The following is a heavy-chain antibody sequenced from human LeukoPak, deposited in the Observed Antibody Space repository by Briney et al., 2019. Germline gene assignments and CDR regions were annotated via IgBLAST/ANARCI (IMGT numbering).Heavy chain of an antibody. Sequence: SETLSLTCTVSGGSISSSSYYWGWIRQPPGKGLEWIGSIYYSGSTYYNPSLKSRVTISVDTSKNQFSLKLSSVTAADTAVYYCARDGSGSYYTNNWFDPWGQGTLDTVSS. CDR1: GGSISSSSYY. CDR3: ARDGSGSYYTNNWFDP. V-gene: IGHV4-39*07. J-gene: IGHJ5*02. D-gene: IGHD3-10*01. CDR2: IYYSGST.